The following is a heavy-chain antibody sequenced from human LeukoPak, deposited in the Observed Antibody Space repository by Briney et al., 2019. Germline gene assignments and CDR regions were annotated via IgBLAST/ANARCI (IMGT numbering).Heavy chain of an antibody. D-gene: IGHD4-17*01. CDR3: ARDPNGDYVGAFDI. J-gene: IGHJ3*02. Sequence: GGSLRLSCAASGFTFSNYAMMWLRQTPGKGPEWVSAIRGSGDGTEYADSVRGRFTISRDNSKNTLYLQMNRLRLGDAAIYYCARDPNGDYVGAFDILGQGTMVTVSS. CDR2: IRGSGDGT. V-gene: IGHV3-23*01. CDR1: GFTFSNYA.